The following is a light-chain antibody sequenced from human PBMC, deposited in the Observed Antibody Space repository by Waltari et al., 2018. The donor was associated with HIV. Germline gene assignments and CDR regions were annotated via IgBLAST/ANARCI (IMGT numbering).Light chain of an antibody. CDR1: RSNIGTNN. V-gene: IGLV1-44*01. CDR2: SNN. CDR3: SAWDDNVNAL. J-gene: IGLJ2*01. Sequence: QSVLSQPPSASGTPGQRVTISCSGSRSNIGTNNVNWYQQLPGTAPKLLIHSNNQRPSGVPDRFSGSRSGTSASLVISGLQSEDEADYYCSAWDDNVNALFGGGTKLTVL.